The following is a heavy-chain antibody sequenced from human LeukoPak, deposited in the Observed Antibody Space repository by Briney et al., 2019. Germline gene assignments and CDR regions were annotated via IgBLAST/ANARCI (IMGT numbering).Heavy chain of an antibody. CDR3: ARLSQYGSGSYSYYYYYMDV. CDR2: IYHSGST. V-gene: IGHV4-38-2*01. Sequence: SETLSLTCAVSGYSISSGYYWGWIRQPPGQGLEWIGSIYHSGSTYYNPSLKSRVTISVDTSKNQFSLKLSSVTAADTAVYYCARLSQYGSGSYSYYYYYMDVWGKGTTVTVSS. J-gene: IGHJ6*03. D-gene: IGHD3-10*01. CDR1: GYSISSGYY.